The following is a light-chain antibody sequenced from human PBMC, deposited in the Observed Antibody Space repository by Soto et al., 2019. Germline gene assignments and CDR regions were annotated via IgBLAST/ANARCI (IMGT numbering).Light chain of an antibody. CDR2: DTS. J-gene: IGKJ1*01. Sequence: PGERATLSCRASQTASSKLAWYQHKPGQAPRLLIYDTSNRATGIPARFSGSGSGTDFTLTISSLEPEDFAVYYCHQRKSWPRTFGQGTKVDI. V-gene: IGKV3-11*01. CDR1: QTASSK. CDR3: HQRKSWPRT.